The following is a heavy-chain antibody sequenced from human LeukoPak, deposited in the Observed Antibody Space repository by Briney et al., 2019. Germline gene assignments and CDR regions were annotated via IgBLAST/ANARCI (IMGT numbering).Heavy chain of an antibody. CDR2: IKQDGSGK. Sequence: PGGSLRLSCAASGFTFSSYWMSWVRQAPGKGLEWVANIKQDGSGKYYVDSVKGRFTISRDNAKNTLFLHMNSLRAEDTAVYYCNVRWGPNSDYWGQGTLVTVSS. V-gene: IGHV3-7*01. CDR3: NVRWGPNSDY. J-gene: IGHJ4*02. CDR1: GFTFSSYW. D-gene: IGHD7-27*01.